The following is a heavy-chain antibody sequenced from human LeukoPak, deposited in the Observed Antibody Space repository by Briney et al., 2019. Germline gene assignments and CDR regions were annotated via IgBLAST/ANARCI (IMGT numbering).Heavy chain of an antibody. CDR1: GFTFDDYT. Sequence: GGSLRLSCAASGFTFDDYTMHWVRHAPGKGLEWVSLISGDGGSTYYADSMKGRFTISRDNSKNSLYLQMNSLRTEDTALYYCAKDIYYDSQWGAFDIWGQGTMVTVSS. D-gene: IGHD3-22*01. CDR2: ISGDGGST. J-gene: IGHJ3*02. CDR3: AKDIYYDSQWGAFDI. V-gene: IGHV3-43*02.